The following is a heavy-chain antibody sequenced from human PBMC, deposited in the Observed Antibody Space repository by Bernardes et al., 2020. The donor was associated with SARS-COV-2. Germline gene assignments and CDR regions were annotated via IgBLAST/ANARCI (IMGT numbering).Heavy chain of an antibody. Sequence: SETLSLTCTVSGGSISSGGYYWSWIRQHKGKDLEWIGYIYYSGSTYYNPSLKSRVTISVDTSKNQFSLKLSSVTAADTAVYYCARDKRGYSYFDPWGQGTLVTVSS. D-gene: IGHD5-18*01. CDR2: IYYSGST. V-gene: IGHV4-31*03. CDR3: ARDKRGYSYFDP. CDR1: GGSISSGGYY. J-gene: IGHJ5*02.